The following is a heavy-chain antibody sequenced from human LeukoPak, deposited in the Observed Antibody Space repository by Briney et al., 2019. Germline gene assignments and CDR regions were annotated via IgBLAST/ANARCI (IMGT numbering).Heavy chain of an antibody. D-gene: IGHD3-22*01. CDR2: LSGSADTT. V-gene: IGHV3-23*01. Sequence: PGGSLRLSCAASGFTFRSYAMSWVRQTPGKGPQWVSALSGSADTTYYADFVKGRFTISRDNSKNTLYLQMNSLRAEDTAVYYCAKVWIDSSGYYFDYWGQGTLVTVSS. CDR3: AKVWIDSSGYYFDY. J-gene: IGHJ4*02. CDR1: GFTFRSYA.